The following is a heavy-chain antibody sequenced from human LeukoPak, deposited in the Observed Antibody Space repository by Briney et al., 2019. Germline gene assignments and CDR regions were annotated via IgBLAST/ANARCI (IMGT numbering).Heavy chain of an antibody. CDR1: GYTFTSYD. J-gene: IGHJ4*02. CDR3: ARVLYSAWRTLGY. V-gene: IGHV1-8*01. D-gene: IGHD2-2*02. CDR2: KNPNSGNT. Sequence: ASVKVSCKASGYTFTSYDINWVRQATGQGLEWMGWKNPNSGNTGYAQKFQGRVTMTRNTSISTAYVELSSLRSEDTAVYYCARVLYSAWRTLGYWGQGTLVTVSS.